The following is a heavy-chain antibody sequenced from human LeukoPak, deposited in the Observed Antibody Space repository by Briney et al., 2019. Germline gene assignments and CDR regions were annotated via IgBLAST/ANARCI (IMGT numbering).Heavy chain of an antibody. V-gene: IGHV3-23*01. CDR2: ISVSGNT. CDR1: GFTLSSYA. J-gene: IGHJ4*02. CDR3: ARALKTQWIQLWVPLDY. Sequence: GGSLRLSCAASGFTLSSYAMSWVRQGPGKGLEWVSAISVSGNTYHADSVKGRFTISRDSSKNSLYLQMNSLRAEDTAVYYCARALKTQWIQLWVPLDYWGQGTLVTVSS. D-gene: IGHD5-18*01.